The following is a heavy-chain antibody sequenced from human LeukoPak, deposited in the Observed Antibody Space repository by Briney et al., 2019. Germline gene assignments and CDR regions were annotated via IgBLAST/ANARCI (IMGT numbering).Heavy chain of an antibody. CDR1: GCSISSYY. CDR2: IYDSGST. V-gene: IGHV4-59*01. Sequence: PSETLSLTCTVSGCSISSYYYWNWIRQPPGKGLEWIGYIYDSGSTNHNPSLKSRVTISLDTSRNQFSLKLSSVTAADTAVYYCARGYSSGWVDYWGQGTLVTVSS. D-gene: IGHD6-19*01. CDR3: ARGYSSGWVDY. J-gene: IGHJ4*02.